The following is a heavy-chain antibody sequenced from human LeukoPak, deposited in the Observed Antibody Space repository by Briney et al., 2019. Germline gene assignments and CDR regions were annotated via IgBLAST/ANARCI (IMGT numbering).Heavy chain of an antibody. Sequence: GASVKVSCKASGYTFTGYYMHWVRQAPGQGLEWMGWINPNSGGTNYAQKFQGRVTMTRDTSISTAYMELSRPRSDDTAVYYCARELGLYGGNSPDAFDIWGQGTMVTVSS. CDR1: GYTFTGYY. V-gene: IGHV1-2*02. D-gene: IGHD4-23*01. J-gene: IGHJ3*02. CDR2: INPNSGGT. CDR3: ARELGLYGGNSPDAFDI.